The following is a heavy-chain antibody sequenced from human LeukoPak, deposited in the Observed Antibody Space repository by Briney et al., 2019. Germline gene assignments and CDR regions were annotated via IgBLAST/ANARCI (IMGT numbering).Heavy chain of an antibody. V-gene: IGHV1-46*01. CDR2: INPSGGST. CDR3: ARVSWFGELFNYFDY. J-gene: IGHJ4*02. Sequence: GASVKVSCKASGYIFTSYYIHWVRQAPGQGLEWMGIINPSGGSTSYAQKFQGRVTMTRDTSTSTVYMELSSLRSEDTAVYYCARVSWFGELFNYFDYWGQGTLVTVSS. D-gene: IGHD3-10*01. CDR1: GYIFTSYY.